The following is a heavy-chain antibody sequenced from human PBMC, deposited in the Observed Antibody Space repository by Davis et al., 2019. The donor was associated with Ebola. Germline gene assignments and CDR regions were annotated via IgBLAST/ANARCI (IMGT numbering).Heavy chain of an antibody. D-gene: IGHD1-1*01. V-gene: IGHV3-21*04. CDR1: GFDFSPYT. J-gene: IGHJ6*02. CDR2: ISSGANYI. Sequence: GESLKISCAASGFDFSPYTINWVRQAPGKGLEWVSSISSGANYIYDAASVRGRFTISRDNAKNSLYLQMNSLRAEDTAVYYCARRTQSDYGMDVWGQGTTVTVSS. CDR3: ARRTQSDYGMDV.